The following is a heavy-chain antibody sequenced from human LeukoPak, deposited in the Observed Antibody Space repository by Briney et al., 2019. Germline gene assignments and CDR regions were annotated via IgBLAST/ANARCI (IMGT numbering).Heavy chain of an antibody. D-gene: IGHD3-22*01. CDR2: INHGGST. CDR1: GGSFSDFH. Sequence: SETLSLTCAVNGGSFSDFHWSWIRQPPGKGLERIGEINHGGSTNYNPSLESRVTISIDTSKNHFSLKLSSVTAADTAVYYCARGPRLYYYDSSGGDYWGQGTLVTVSS. V-gene: IGHV4-34*01. CDR3: ARGPRLYYYDSSGGDY. J-gene: IGHJ4*02.